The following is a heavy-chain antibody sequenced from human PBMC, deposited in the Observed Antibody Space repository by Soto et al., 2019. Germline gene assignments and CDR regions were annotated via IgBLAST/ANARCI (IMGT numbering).Heavy chain of an antibody. Sequence: QITLRESGPTLVKPTQTLTLTCTFSGFSLNTGGAGVGWIRQSPGKALDWLAVIYWNEDKRYSPSLKSRLTIPKDTSKNQVVLTMINMDPVDTATYYCAHRGYGDYPMDNWFDPCGQGTLVTVSS. V-gene: IGHV2-5*01. CDR3: AHRGYGDYPMDNWFDP. D-gene: IGHD4-17*01. J-gene: IGHJ5*02. CDR1: GFSLNTGGAG. CDR2: IYWNEDK.